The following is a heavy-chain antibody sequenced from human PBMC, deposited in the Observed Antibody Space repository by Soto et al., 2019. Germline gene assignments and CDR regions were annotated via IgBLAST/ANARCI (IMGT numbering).Heavy chain of an antibody. D-gene: IGHD3-22*01. Sequence: SETLSLTCIVSGGSISSYYWSWTRQPPGKGLEWIGYIYHSGSTNYNPSLKSRVTISMDTSKKQFSLKLSSVSAADTAVYYCAISISMVVGPDYFAYPGQGTLVTVSS. CDR1: GGSISSYY. CDR2: IYHSGST. CDR3: AISISMVVGPDYFAY. V-gene: IGHV4-59*12. J-gene: IGHJ4*02.